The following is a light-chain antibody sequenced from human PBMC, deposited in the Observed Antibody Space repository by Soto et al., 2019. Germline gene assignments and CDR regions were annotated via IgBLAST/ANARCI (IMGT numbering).Light chain of an antibody. V-gene: IGLV4-69*01. CDR1: SGHNSYA. Sequence: QLVLTQSPSASASLGASVKLTCTLSSGHNSYAIAWHQQQPEKGPRYLMKVNSDGSHNKGDGILDRFSGSSSGAERYLTISSLQSEDEADYYCQTWGSYVVFGGGTKLTVL. J-gene: IGLJ2*01. CDR3: QTWGSYVV. CDR2: VNSDGSH.